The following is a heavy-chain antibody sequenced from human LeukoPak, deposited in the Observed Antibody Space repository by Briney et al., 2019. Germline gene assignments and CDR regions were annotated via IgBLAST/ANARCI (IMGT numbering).Heavy chain of an antibody. CDR1: GFTFSSYW. CDR3: ARQPTGYPNWFDL. Sequence: GGSLRLSCAASGFTFSSYWMSWVRQAPGKGLEWVANIKQDGSEKYYVDSVKGRFTISRDNAKNSLYLQMNSLRAEDTAVYYCARQPTGYPNWFDLWGQGAPVTASS. J-gene: IGHJ5*02. V-gene: IGHV3-7*01. CDR2: IKQDGSEK. D-gene: IGHD1-14*01.